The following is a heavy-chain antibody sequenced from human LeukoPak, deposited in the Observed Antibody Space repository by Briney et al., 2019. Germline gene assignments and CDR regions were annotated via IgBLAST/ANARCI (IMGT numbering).Heavy chain of an antibody. J-gene: IGHJ5*02. Sequence: SETLSLTRAVSGGSISSGGYSWSWIRQPPGKGLEWIGYIYHSGSTYYNPSLKSRVTISVDRSKNQFSLKLSSVTAADTAVYYCARRRGNYGGNSAPWFDPWGQGTLVTVSS. CDR3: ARRRGNYGGNSAPWFDP. CDR2: IYHSGST. D-gene: IGHD4-23*01. CDR1: GGSISSGGYS. V-gene: IGHV4-30-2*01.